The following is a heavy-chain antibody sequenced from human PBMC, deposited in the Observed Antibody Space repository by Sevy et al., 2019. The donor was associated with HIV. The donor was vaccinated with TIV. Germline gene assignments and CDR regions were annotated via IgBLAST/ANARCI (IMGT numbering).Heavy chain of an antibody. CDR2: INYSGST. J-gene: IGHJ4*02. D-gene: IGHD6-19*01. CDR1: GASISSSGYY. CDR3: AGPILTYNNGWSYYDY. Sequence: WETLSLTCTVSGASISSSGYYWGWIRQPPEKGLEWIARINYSGSTFYNPSLKSRVTISADTSKNQFSLDLNSVTAAGTAIYYCAGPILTYNNGWSYYDYWGQGTVVTVSS. V-gene: IGHV4-39*01.